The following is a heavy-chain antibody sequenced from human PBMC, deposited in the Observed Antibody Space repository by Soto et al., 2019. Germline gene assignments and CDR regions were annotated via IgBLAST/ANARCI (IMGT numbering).Heavy chain of an antibody. D-gene: IGHD6-13*01. CDR1: GFTFTSYG. Sequence: QVQLVESGGGVVQPGRSLRLSCAASGFTFTSYGIHWVRQAPGEGLEWVAVISYDGNDKKYADSVKGRFTISRDNSKNTLYLQLNSLRAEDTAMYYCAKDQGSSFHTFDYWGQGTLVTVSS. V-gene: IGHV3-30*18. J-gene: IGHJ4*02. CDR3: AKDQGSSFHTFDY. CDR2: ISYDGNDK.